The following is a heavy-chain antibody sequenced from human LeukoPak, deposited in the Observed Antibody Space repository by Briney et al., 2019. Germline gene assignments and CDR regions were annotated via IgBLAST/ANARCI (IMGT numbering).Heavy chain of an antibody. D-gene: IGHD3-3*01. J-gene: IGHJ5*02. CDR3: AKDNDYDFWSGSNWFDP. V-gene: IGHV3-23*01. CDR1: GFTFTNYA. CDR2: LSGGGISA. Sequence: PGGSLRLSCAASGFTFTNYAMSWVRQAPGKGLEWVSGLSGGGISAYYADSVKGRFTISRDNSNNTLYLQMNSLRAEDTALYYCAKDNDYDFWSGSNWFDPWAREPWSPSPQ.